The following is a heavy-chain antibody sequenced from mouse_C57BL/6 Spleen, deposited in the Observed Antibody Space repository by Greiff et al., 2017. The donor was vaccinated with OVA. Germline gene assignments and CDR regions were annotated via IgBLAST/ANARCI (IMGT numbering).Heavy chain of an antibody. J-gene: IGHJ3*01. V-gene: IGHV1-82*01. CDR3: ARPLGFAY. CDR2: IYPGDGDT. Sequence: VQLQQSGPELVKPGASVKISCKASGYAFSSSWVNWVKQRPGKGLEWIGRIYPGDGDTNYNGKFKGKATLTADKSSSTAYMQLSSLTSEDSAVYFCARPLGFAYWGQGTLVTVSA. CDR1: GYAFSSSW.